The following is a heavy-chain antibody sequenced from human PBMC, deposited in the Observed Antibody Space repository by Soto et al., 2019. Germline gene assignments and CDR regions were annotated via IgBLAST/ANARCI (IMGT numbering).Heavy chain of an antibody. CDR1: GGSFSGYY. V-gene: IGHV4-34*01. CDR2: INHSGST. CDR3: ARAEYCTNGVCYSPDYYYYGMDV. D-gene: IGHD2-8*01. Sequence: QVQLQQWGAGLLKPSETLSLTCAVYGGSFSGYYWSWIRQPPGKGLEWIGEINHSGSTNYNPSLKSRVTISVDTSKNQFSLKLSSVTAADTAVYYCARAEYCTNGVCYSPDYYYYGMDVWGQGTTVTVSS. J-gene: IGHJ6*02.